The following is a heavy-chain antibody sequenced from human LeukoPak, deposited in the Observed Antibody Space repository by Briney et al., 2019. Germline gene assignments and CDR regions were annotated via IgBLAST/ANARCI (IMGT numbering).Heavy chain of an antibody. CDR1: GLNFNTYD. D-gene: IGHD2-21*02. J-gene: IGHJ6*02. Sequence: GGSLRLSCVGSGLNFNTYDLTWVRQAPGKGLEWVALFGTRHTHIFYADSVEGRFAISRDNSKNTVYLQMNSLRVEDAAVYYCAARLPLYGMDVWGQGTTVTVSS. CDR3: AARLPLYGMDV. V-gene: IGHV3-23*01. CDR2: FGTRHTHI.